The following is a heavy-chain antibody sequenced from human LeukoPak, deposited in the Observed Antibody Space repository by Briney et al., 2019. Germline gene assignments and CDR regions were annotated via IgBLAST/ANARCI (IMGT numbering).Heavy chain of an antibody. CDR3: ARAGYGYYFDY. J-gene: IGHJ4*02. V-gene: IGHV3-48*03. CDR1: GFTFSSYE. Sequence: PGGSLRLSCAASGFTFSSYEMNWVRQAPGKGLEWVSYISSSGSTIYYADSVKGRFTISRDNAKNSLYLQMNSLRAEDTAVYYCARAGYGYYFDYWGQGTLVTVSS. CDR2: ISSSGSTI. D-gene: IGHD4-17*01.